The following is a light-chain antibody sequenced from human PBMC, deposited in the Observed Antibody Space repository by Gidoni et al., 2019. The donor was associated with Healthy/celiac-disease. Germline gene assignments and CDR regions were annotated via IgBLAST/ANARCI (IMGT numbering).Light chain of an antibody. Sequence: DIQMTQSPSSLSASVGDRVTITSQASQDISNYLNWYQQKPGTAPKLLIYDASYLETGVPSRFSGSGSWTDFTSLISSLQPADIATYYCQQYDNLPRFTFGPGTKVDIK. V-gene: IGKV1-33*01. CDR1: QDISNY. CDR2: DAS. J-gene: IGKJ3*01. CDR3: QQYDNLPRFT.